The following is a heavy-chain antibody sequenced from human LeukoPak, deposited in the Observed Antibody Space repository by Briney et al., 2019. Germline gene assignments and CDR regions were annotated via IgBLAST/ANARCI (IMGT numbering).Heavy chain of an antibody. Sequence: GGSLRLSCAASGFTFSSYSMNWVCQAPGKGLEWVSSISSSSTYIYYADSVKGRFTISRDNAKNSLYLQMNSLRAEDTAVYYCARASSQWLVPYWGQGTLVTVSS. D-gene: IGHD6-19*01. CDR2: ISSSSTYI. V-gene: IGHV3-21*01. CDR3: ARASSQWLVPY. J-gene: IGHJ4*02. CDR1: GFTFSSYS.